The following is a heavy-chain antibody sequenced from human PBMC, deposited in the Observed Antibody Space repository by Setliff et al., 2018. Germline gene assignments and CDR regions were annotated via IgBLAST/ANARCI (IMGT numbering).Heavy chain of an antibody. D-gene: IGHD1-26*01. J-gene: IGHJ4*02. Sequence: TLSLTCTVSGGSISSGSYYWSWIRQPAGKGLELIGRIYTSGSTNYNPSLKSRVTISVDTSKNQFSLRLSSVTAADTAVYYCASVGATRDYWGQGTLVTVSS. V-gene: IGHV4-61*02. CDR2: IYTSGST. CDR3: ASVGATRDY. CDR1: GGSISSGSYY.